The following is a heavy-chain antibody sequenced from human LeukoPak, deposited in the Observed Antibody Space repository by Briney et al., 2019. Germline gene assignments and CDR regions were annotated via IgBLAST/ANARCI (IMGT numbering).Heavy chain of an antibody. J-gene: IGHJ6*03. D-gene: IGHD3-16*01. CDR1: GFTFTSYG. Sequence: GGSLRLSCAASGFTFTSYGMSWVRQAPGKGLEGVSCGGSGGNKYDANSVKGRFTITRDNSKSTLYLQMDSLTADDTAVYYCAKNRGMDYHSCYMDVWGKGTTVTVSS. CDR3: AKNRGMDYHSCYMDV. V-gene: IGHV3-23*01. CDR2: GGSGGNK.